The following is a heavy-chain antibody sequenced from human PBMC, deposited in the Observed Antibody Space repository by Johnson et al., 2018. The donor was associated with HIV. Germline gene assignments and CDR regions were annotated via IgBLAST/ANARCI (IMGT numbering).Heavy chain of an antibody. Sequence: VQLVESGGGVVQPGRSLRLSCAASGFTFSSYAMSWVRQAPGKGLEWVSVISEGGNSAYYTASVKGRFTISRDNSKNTLYLQMNSLRAEDTAVYYCAKDLGIVGAVHRTFDIWGQGTMVTVSS. J-gene: IGHJ3*02. CDR2: ISEGGNSA. CDR3: AKDLGIVGAVHRTFDI. D-gene: IGHD1-26*01. CDR1: GFTFSSYA. V-gene: IGHV3-23*04.